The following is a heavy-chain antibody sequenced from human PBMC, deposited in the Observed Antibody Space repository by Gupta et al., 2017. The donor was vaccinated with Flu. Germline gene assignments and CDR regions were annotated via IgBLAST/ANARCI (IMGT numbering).Heavy chain of an antibody. D-gene: IGHD6-6*01. CDR3: VRLHPQLFPSHARFGP. CDR2: IYGTEDA. V-gene: IGHV4-61*02. J-gene: IGHJ5*02. CDR1: GAPMTAGSYY. Sequence: QVQLKESGPRLLMPSQTLTLTCDVSGAPMTAGSYYWSWVRQPAGKGLEFIGRIYGTEDANYNPSLKSRLSRSADTSKSQFFLTLASVTAADTAMYYGVRLHPQLFPSHARFGPWGQGGRVTVSS.